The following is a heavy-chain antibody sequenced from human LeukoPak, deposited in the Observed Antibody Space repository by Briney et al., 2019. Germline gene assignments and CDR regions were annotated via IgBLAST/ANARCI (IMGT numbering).Heavy chain of an antibody. CDR3: ARVAVRIAVAGNFDY. J-gene: IGHJ4*02. V-gene: IGHV4-39*07. D-gene: IGHD6-19*01. CDR1: GGSISSSSYY. CDR2: IYYSGST. Sequence: SETLSLTCTVSGGSISSSSYYWGWIRQPPGKGLEWIGSIYYSGSTNYNPSLKSRVTISVDTSKNQFSLKLSSVTAADTAVYYCARVAVRIAVAGNFDYWGQGTLVTVSS.